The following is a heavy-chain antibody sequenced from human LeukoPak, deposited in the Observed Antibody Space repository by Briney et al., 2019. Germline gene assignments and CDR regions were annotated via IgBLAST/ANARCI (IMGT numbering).Heavy chain of an antibody. Sequence: GGSLRLSCAASGFTFSSYGMSWVRQAPGKGLEWVSSISSSSSYIYYADSMKGRFTISRDNAKNSLYLQMNSLRVEDTAVYYCARGYSNYGYAFNIWGQGTMVTVSS. CDR1: GFTFSSYG. CDR3: ARGYSNYGYAFNI. J-gene: IGHJ3*02. D-gene: IGHD4-11*01. CDR2: ISSSSSYI. V-gene: IGHV3-21*01.